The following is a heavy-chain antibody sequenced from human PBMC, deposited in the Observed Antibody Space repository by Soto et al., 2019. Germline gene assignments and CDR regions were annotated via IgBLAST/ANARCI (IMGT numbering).Heavy chain of an antibody. Sequence: GVSVEATCKASGDGITSNGMSWVRQATEQGLEWMGWISAYNGNTNYAQKLQGRVTMTTDTSTSTAYMELRSLRSDDTAVYYCARPLYCTNGVCYTGLDYWGQGTLVTVSS. V-gene: IGHV1-18*01. D-gene: IGHD2-8*01. J-gene: IGHJ4*02. CDR3: ARPLYCTNGVCYTGLDY. CDR1: GDGITSNG. CDR2: ISAYNGNT.